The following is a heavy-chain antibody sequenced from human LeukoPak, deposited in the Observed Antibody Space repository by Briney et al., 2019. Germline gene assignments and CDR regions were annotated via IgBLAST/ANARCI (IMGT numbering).Heavy chain of an antibody. CDR3: ARGGYYDSSGYYKYNY. V-gene: IGHV3-74*01. J-gene: IGHJ4*02. CDR1: GFTFSSYG. D-gene: IGHD3-22*01. CDR2: INSDGSST. Sequence: GGSLRLSCAASGFTFSSYGMHWVRQAPGKGLVWVSRINSDGSSTSYADSVRGRFTISRDNAKNTLYLQMNSLRAEDTAVYYCARGGYYDSSGYYKYNYWGQGTLVTVSS.